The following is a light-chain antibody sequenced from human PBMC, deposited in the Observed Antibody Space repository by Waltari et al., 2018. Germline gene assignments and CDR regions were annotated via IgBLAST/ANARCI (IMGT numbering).Light chain of an antibody. J-gene: IGKJ1*01. CDR1: QSVSSF. Sequence: EVVLTQSPATLSLSPGERATLPCRASQSVSSFLAWYQQKPGQAPRLLIYDASNRATGIPARFSGSGSGTDFTLTISSLEPEDFAVYYCQQYSNWPPWTFGQGTTVEIK. V-gene: IGKV3-11*01. CDR3: QQYSNWPPWT. CDR2: DAS.